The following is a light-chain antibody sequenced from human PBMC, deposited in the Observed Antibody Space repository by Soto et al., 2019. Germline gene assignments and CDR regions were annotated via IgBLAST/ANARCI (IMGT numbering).Light chain of an antibody. CDR2: DTS. Sequence: EIVLTQSPGTPSLSPGERAALSCGASQSVNRYLAWYQQKPGQAPRLLIYDTSNRATGIPARFSGSGSGTDFTLTISSLEPEDFAVYYCQQREHWPPITFGQGTRLEI. CDR3: QQREHWPPIT. V-gene: IGKV3-11*01. CDR1: QSVNRY. J-gene: IGKJ5*01.